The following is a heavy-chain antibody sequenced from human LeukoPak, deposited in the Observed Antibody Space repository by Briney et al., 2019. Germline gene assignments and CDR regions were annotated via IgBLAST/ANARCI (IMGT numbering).Heavy chain of an antibody. J-gene: IGHJ5*02. D-gene: IGHD3-22*01. V-gene: IGHV3-64*01. CDR2: ISSNGGNT. CDR1: RFTFSNYA. Sequence: GGSLRLSCAASRFTFSNYAMHWVRQAPGKGLEHVSAISSNGGNTHYANSVKGRFTISRDNAKNTLNLQMNSLRAEDTAVYYCARDLGQYYDTSDNWFDPWGQGTLVTVSS. CDR3: ARDLGQYYDTSDNWFDP.